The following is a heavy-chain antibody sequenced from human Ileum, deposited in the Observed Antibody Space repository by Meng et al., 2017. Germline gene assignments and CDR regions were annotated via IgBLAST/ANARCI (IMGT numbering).Heavy chain of an antibody. CDR3: AMWVSPLNIDT. J-gene: IGHJ5*01. Sequence: QVQLQQWGAGLLTPSETLSLTCAFYCVTFSGYYCSWIRQPPAKGLWWIGEINHKRTTKYNPSLQILVTMSADTSKKQFSLKLTSLTAADTAVYYCAMWVSPLNIDTWGQGTLVTVSS. CDR1: CVTFSGYY. D-gene: IGHD1-26*01. V-gene: IGHV4-34*08. CDR2: INHKRTT.